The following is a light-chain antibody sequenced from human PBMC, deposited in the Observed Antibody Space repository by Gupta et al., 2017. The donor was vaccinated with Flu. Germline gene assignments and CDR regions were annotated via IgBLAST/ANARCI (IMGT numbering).Light chain of an antibody. CDR3: SSCTTSRIPT. Sequence: QSVLTQPAHVSGSPGQSITISCTGTSNDIGCYNYVSWYQQFPGKVPQLIIYEVVHRPVNVASRFSVSKSGNTASLTISGLPPQDEAHYYCSSCTTSRIPTFGGGTKLTVL. CDR2: EVV. CDR1: SNDIGCYNY. V-gene: IGLV2-14*01. J-gene: IGLJ2*01.